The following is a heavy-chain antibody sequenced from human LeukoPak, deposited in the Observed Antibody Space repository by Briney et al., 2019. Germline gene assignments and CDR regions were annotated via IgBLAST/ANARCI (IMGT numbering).Heavy chain of an antibody. V-gene: IGHV3-21*01. J-gene: IGHJ6*02. CDR3: ARGVVIVPAAHTDYYHYGMDV. CDR2: ISMSTSYI. Sequence: PGGSLRLSCAASGFNFRSYSMNWVGKTPGKGREGVSSISMSTSYIYYDDPAKGRFIIPRDNAQNSLYLQMNSLRAEDTAIYYCARGVVIVPAAHTDYYHYGMDVWGQGTTVAVSS. D-gene: IGHD2-2*01. CDR1: GFNFRSYS.